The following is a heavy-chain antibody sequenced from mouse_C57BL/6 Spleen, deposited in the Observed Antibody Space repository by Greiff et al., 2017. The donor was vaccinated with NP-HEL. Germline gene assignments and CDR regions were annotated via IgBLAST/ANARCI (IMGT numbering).Heavy chain of an antibody. V-gene: IGHV1-18*01. CDR1: GYTFTDYN. Sequence: EVQLQQSGPELVKPGASVKIPCKASGYTFTDYNMDWVKQSHGKSLEWIGDINPNNGGTIYNQKFKGKATLTVDKSSSTAYMELRSLTSEDTAVYYCARWDYYGSPYAMDYWGQGTSVTVSS. J-gene: IGHJ4*01. CDR2: INPNNGGT. D-gene: IGHD1-1*01. CDR3: ARWDYYGSPYAMDY.